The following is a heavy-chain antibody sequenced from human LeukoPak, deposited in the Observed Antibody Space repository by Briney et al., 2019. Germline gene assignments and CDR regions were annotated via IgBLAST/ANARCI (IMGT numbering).Heavy chain of an antibody. Sequence: SVKVSCTASGGTFSSYAISWVRQAHGQGLEWMGGIIPIFGTANYAQKFQGRVTITADESTSTAYMELSSLRSEDTAVYYCAREHLTIFGETYGMDVWGQGTTVTVSS. CDR1: GGTFSSYA. CDR3: AREHLTIFGETYGMDV. CDR2: IIPIFGTA. D-gene: IGHD3-3*01. J-gene: IGHJ6*02. V-gene: IGHV1-69*13.